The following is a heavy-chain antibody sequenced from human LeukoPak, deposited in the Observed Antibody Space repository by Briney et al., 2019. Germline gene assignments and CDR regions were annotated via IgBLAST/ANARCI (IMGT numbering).Heavy chain of an antibody. D-gene: IGHD2-15*01. CDR3: ARGPREAEPGILGYSYYYYGMDV. V-gene: IGHV3-21*01. CDR2: ISSSSTYI. Sequence: KPGGSLRLSCAASGFNFRTYSMNWVRQAPGKGLEWVSSISSSSTYIYYADSVKGRFTISRDNAKNSLYLQMNSLRAEDTAVYYCARGPREAEPGILGYSYYYYGMDVWGQGTPVTVSS. J-gene: IGHJ6*02. CDR1: GFNFRTYS.